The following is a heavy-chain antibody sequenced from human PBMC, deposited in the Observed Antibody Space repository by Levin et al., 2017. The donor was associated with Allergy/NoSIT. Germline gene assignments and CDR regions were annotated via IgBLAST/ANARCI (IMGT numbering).Heavy chain of an antibody. J-gene: IGHJ4*02. V-gene: IGHV3-21*01. D-gene: IGHD3-22*01. CDR3: ARESRDDSSLNY. Sequence: SCAASGFTFSSYSMNWVRQAPGKGLEWVSSISSSSSYIYYADSVKGRFTISRDNAKNSLYLQMNSLRAEDTAVYYCARESRDDSSLNYWGQGTLVTVSS. CDR2: ISSSSSYI. CDR1: GFTFSSYS.